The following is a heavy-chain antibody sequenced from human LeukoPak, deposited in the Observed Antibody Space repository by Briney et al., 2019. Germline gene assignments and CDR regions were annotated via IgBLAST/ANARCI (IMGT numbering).Heavy chain of an antibody. CDR1: GGSISSSNW. V-gene: IGHV4-4*02. CDR2: IYHSGST. D-gene: IGHD2-2*01. Sequence: SETLSLTRAVSGGSISSSNWWSWVRQPPGKGLEWIGEIYHSGSTNYNPSLKSRVTISVDKSKNQFSLKLSSVTAADTAVYYCARDRIVVVPAAMDYYYYGMDVWGKGTTVTVSS. CDR3: ARDRIVVVPAAMDYYYYGMDV. J-gene: IGHJ6*04.